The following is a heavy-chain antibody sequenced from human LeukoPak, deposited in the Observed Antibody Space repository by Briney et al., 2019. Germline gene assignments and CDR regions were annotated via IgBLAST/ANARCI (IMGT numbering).Heavy chain of an antibody. Sequence: SVKVSCKASGGTFSSYAISWVRQAPGQGLEWMGGIIPIFGTANYAQKFQGRVTITADESTSTAYMELSSLRSEDTAVYYCARDAMYYGSGSYWYYYYYVMDVWGQGTTVTVSS. CDR1: GGTFSSYA. J-gene: IGHJ6*02. D-gene: IGHD3-10*01. V-gene: IGHV1-69*13. CDR2: IIPIFGTA. CDR3: ARDAMYYGSGSYWYYYYYVMDV.